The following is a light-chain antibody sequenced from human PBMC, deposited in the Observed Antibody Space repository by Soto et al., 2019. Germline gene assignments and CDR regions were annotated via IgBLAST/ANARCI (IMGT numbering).Light chain of an antibody. CDR1: KNDIGVYDF. CDR3: KSYAGSNTYV. V-gene: IGLV2-8*01. J-gene: IGLJ1*01. CDR2: EVV. Sequence: QSVLTQPPSASGSPGQSVTISCTGTKNDIGVYDFVSWYQHHPGKAPRLIIYEVVQRPSGVPDRFSGSKSGNTASLTVSGPQAADEAYYFCKSYAGSNTYVFGSGTKLTVL.